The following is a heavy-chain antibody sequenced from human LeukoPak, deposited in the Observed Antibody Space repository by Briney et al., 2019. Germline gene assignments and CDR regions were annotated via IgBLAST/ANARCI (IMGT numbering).Heavy chain of an antibody. CDR1: GGSISSYY. J-gene: IGHJ4*02. D-gene: IGHD1-14*01. Sequence: SETLSLTCTVSGGSISSYYWSWIRQPPGKGLEWIGYIYYSGSTNYNPSLKSRVTISVDTSKNQFSLKLSSVTAADTAVYYCARGISRVDYWGQGTLVTVSS. CDR3: ARGISRVDY. V-gene: IGHV4-59*01. CDR2: IYYSGST.